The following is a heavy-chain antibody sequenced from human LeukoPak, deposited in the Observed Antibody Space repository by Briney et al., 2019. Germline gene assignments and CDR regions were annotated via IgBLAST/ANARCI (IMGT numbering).Heavy chain of an antibody. CDR1: GFTFSAFP. V-gene: IGHV3-74*01. CDR2: INADGSAT. D-gene: IGHD2-2*01. Sequence: GGSLRLTCAASGFTFSAFPMTWVRQAPEKGLVGVSHINADGSATYYAASVKGRFTISRDNARNTLYLQMHSLTAEDTGVYYCVRGALRDCSYTSCTRGNWFDPWGQGTLVTVSS. CDR3: VRGALRDCSYTSCTRGNWFDP. J-gene: IGHJ5*02.